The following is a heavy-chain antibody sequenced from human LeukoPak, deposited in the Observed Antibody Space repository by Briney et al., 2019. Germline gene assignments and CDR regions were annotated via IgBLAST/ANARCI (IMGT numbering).Heavy chain of an antibody. Sequence: GGSLRLSCEASGFSFSTYGMHWVRQAPGKGLEWVALISFDGNNKYYPDSVKGRFTISRDNSKNTLYLQMNSLRDEDTAVYYCAKDWGNWGYGYYFDHWGQGTLVTVSS. CDR3: AKDWGNWGYGYYFDH. CDR2: ISFDGNNK. CDR1: GFSFSTYG. D-gene: IGHD7-27*01. V-gene: IGHV3-30*18. J-gene: IGHJ4*02.